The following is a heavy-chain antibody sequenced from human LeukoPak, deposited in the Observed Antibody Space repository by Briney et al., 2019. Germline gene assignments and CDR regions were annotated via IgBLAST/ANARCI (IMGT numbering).Heavy chain of an antibody. D-gene: IGHD3-22*01. V-gene: IGHV4-59*01. Sequence: PSETLSLTCTVSGGSISSYYWSWIRQPPGKGLEWIGYIYYSGSTNYNPSLKSRVTISVDTSKNQFSLKLSSVTAADTAVYYCARRSRLSSGYYLQHWGQGTLVTVSS. J-gene: IGHJ1*01. CDR3: ARRSRLSSGYYLQH. CDR1: GGSISSYY. CDR2: IYYSGST.